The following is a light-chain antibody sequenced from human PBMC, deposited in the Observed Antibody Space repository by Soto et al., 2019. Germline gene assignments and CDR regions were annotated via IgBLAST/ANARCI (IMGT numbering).Light chain of an antibody. CDR3: CSSTGISTLL. CDR2: EVS. V-gene: IGLV2-14*01. CDR1: SSDVGDNY. Sequence: QSALTQPPSASGSPGQSVTISCTGTSSDVGDNYVSWYQQHLGKAPKLIIYEVSHRPSGVSNRFSGSKSGSTASLTISGLQAEDEAHYYCCSSTGISTLLFATGTKVAVL. J-gene: IGLJ1*01.